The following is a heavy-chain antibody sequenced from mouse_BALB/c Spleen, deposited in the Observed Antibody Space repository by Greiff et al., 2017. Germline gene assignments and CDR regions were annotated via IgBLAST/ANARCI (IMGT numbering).Heavy chain of an antibody. CDR2: ISYSGST. D-gene: IGHD2-3*01. J-gene: IGHJ1*01. CDR1: GDSITSGY. V-gene: IGHV3-8*02. CDR3: ARIYDGYYVDFDV. Sequence: DVMLVESGPSLVKPSQTLSLTCSVTGDSITSGYWNWIRKFPGNKLEYMGYISYSGSTYYNPSLKSRISITRDTSKNQYYLQLNSVTTEDTATYYCARIYDGYYVDFDVWGAGTTVTVSS.